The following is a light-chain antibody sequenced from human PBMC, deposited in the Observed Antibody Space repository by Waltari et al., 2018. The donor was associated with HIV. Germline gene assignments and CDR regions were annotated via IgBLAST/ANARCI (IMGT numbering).Light chain of an antibody. J-gene: IGLJ3*02. CDR2: DVN. Sequence: QSALTQPRSVSGSPGQSATLPCTGTSRAGGTSNSVSWYQQHPGKAPKLMIYDVNKRPSGVPDRFSGSKSGNTASLTISGLQADDEADYYCCSYAGSYTWVFGGGTKLTVL. CDR1: SRAGGTSNS. CDR3: CSYAGSYTWV. V-gene: IGLV2-11*01.